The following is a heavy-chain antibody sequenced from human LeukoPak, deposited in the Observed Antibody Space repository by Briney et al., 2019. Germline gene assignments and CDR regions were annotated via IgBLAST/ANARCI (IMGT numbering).Heavy chain of an antibody. CDR3: ARVGPGYCSSTSCQHFDY. Sequence: GGSLRLSCVVSGFTFSSYSMNWVRQAPGKGLEWVSYISSSSSTIYYADSVKGRFTISRDNAKNSLYLQMNSLRAEDTAVYYCARVGPGYCSSTSCQHFDYWGQGTLATVSS. CDR2: ISSSSSTI. CDR1: GFTFSSYS. J-gene: IGHJ4*02. D-gene: IGHD2-2*01. V-gene: IGHV3-48*01.